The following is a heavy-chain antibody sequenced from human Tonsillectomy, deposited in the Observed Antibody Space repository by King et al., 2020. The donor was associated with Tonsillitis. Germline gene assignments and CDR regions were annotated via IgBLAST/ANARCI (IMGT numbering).Heavy chain of an antibody. CDR2: ISHDGNNK. J-gene: IGHJ3*02. CDR3: AHASGGEYYFDSSGYPDAFDI. V-gene: IGHV3-30*03. D-gene: IGHD3-22*01. CDR1: GFTFCSYG. Sequence: VQLVESGGGVVQPGRSLRLSCAASGFTFCSYGMHWVRQAPGKGLEWVAVISHDGNNKYYADSVKGRFTISRDNSKNTLYLQMNSLRAEDTAVYYCAHASGGEYYFDSSGYPDAFDIWDQGTMVTVSS.